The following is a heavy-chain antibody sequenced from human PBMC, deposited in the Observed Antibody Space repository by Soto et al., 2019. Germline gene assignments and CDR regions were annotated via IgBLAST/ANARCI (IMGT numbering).Heavy chain of an antibody. D-gene: IGHD3-10*01. V-gene: IGHV5-51*01. Sequence: PGESLKISCKGSGYSFTSYWIGWVRQVPGKGLEWMGIIYPGDSDTRYSPSFQGQVTISADKSISTAYLQWSSLKASDTAMYYCARQGYYGSGSYLQYYYYGMDVWGQGTTVTVSS. CDR1: GYSFTSYW. CDR2: IYPGDSDT. CDR3: ARQGYYGSGSYLQYYYYGMDV. J-gene: IGHJ6*02.